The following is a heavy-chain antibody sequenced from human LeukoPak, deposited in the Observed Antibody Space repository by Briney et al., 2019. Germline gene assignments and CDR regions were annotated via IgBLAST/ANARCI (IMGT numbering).Heavy chain of an antibody. D-gene: IGHD6-19*01. CDR2: ISAYNGNT. Sequence: GASVTVSCKASGYTFTSYGISWVRQAPGQGLEWMGWISAYNGNTNYAQKLQGRVTMTTDTSTSTAYMELRSLRSDDTAVYYCARDRGSFDEQWLVRLGFDPWGQGTLVTVSS. CDR3: ARDRGSFDEQWLVRLGFDP. CDR1: GYTFTSYG. J-gene: IGHJ5*02. V-gene: IGHV1-18*01.